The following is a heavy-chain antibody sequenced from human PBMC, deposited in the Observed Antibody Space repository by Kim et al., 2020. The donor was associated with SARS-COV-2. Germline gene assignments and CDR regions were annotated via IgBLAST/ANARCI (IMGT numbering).Heavy chain of an antibody. CDR3: AKDMPPIDY. J-gene: IGHJ4*02. CDR2: GSR. V-gene: IGHV3-43*01. Sequence: GSRDYADSVKGRFTISRDNRKNSLYLQMNSLRIEDSALYYCAKDMPPIDYWGQGTPVTVSS.